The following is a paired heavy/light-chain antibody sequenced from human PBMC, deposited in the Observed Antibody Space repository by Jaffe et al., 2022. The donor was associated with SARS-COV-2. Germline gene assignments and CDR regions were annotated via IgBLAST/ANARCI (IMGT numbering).Light chain of an antibody. J-gene: IGKJ3*01. CDR2: AAS. V-gene: IGKV1-9*01. Sequence: DIQLTQSPSFLSASVGDRVTITCRASQDISIYLAWFQQKLGKAPNLLIYAASTLQNGVPSRFSGSGSGTEFSLTISSLQPEDYATYYCQQLNSYPFTFGPGTKVDIK. CDR3: QQLNSYPFT. CDR1: QDISIY.
Heavy chain of an antibody. V-gene: IGHV1-46*01. D-gene: IGHD1-26*01. CDR3: ARDVLPGNNYYYATDV. Sequence: QVHLVQSGAEVKKPGASVKVSCKASGEPLSSHYMHWVRQAPGQGLEWMGMINPSTANTRYAQKFQGRVTMTSDLSTSTVYMELSSLGSEDTAVYYCARDVLPGNNYYYATDVWGQGTTVTVFS. J-gene: IGHJ6*02. CDR1: GEPLSSHY. CDR2: INPSTANT.